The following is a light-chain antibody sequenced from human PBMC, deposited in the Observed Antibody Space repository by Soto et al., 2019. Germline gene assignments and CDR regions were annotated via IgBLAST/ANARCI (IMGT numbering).Light chain of an antibody. CDR3: SSYTTNNTHV. Sequence: QSALTQPASISASPGQSISISCTGTSNDVGAFDYVSWYQQHPGKAPTLIIFEVFNRPSGVSTRFSGSKSGSTAPLTISGLQAEDEADYFCSSYTTNNTHVFGGGTKLTVL. J-gene: IGLJ2*01. CDR2: EVF. CDR1: SNDVGAFDY. V-gene: IGLV2-14*01.